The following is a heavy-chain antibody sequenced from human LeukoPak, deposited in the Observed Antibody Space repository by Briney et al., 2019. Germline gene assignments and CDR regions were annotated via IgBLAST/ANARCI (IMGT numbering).Heavy chain of an antibody. Sequence: GGSLRLSCAASGFIFSRYSMNWVRQTPGRGLEWVASISSSSNYMYYTDSVKGRFTISRDDAKDSLYLQMNSLRAEDTAVYYCARGPSSGSPEDYWGQGTLVTVSS. D-gene: IGHD1-26*01. CDR1: GFIFSRYS. J-gene: IGHJ4*02. CDR2: ISSSSNYM. CDR3: ARGPSSGSPEDY. V-gene: IGHV3-21*01.